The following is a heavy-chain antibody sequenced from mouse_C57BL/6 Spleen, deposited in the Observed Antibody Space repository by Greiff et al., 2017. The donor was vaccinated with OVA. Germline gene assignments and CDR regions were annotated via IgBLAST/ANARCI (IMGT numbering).Heavy chain of an antibody. Sequence: QVQLQQSGAELVKPGASVKISCKASGYAFSSYWMNWVKQRPGKGLEWIGQIYPGDGDTNYNGKFKGKATLTADKSSSTAYMQLSSLTSEDSAVYFCARDGTTVVAHFDYWGQGTTLTVSS. CDR3: ARDGTTVVAHFDY. V-gene: IGHV1-80*01. CDR1: GYAFSSYW. D-gene: IGHD1-1*01. J-gene: IGHJ2*01. CDR2: IYPGDGDT.